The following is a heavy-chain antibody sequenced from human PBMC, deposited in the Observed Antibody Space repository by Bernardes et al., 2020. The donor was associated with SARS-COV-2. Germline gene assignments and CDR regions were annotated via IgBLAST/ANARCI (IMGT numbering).Heavy chain of an antibody. Sequence: SETLSLTCTVSGGSISGSSYYWGWIRQPPGKGLEWIGSIYYGGKTYYNPSLKSRVTISVDTSKNQFSLRLTSVTAADTAVYYCARPPPAVDPW. CDR1: GGSISGSSYY. J-gene: IGHJ5*02. CDR3: ARPPPAVDP. CDR2: IYYGGKT. V-gene: IGHV4-39*01.